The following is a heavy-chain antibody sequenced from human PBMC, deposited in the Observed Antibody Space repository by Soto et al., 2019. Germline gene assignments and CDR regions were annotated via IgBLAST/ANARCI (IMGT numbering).Heavy chain of an antibody. CDR3: AHRPSYCSGGSCYSGFDY. D-gene: IGHD2-15*01. J-gene: IGHJ4*02. CDR2: IYWDDDK. Sequence: QITLKESGPTLVKPTQTLTLTCTFSGFSLSTSGVGVGWIRQPPGKALEWLALIYWDDDKRYSPSLKSRLTNTKXPXXXQXXLTMTNMDPVDTATYYCAHRPSYCSGGSCYSGFDYWGQGTLVTVSS. V-gene: IGHV2-5*02. CDR1: GFSLSTSGVG.